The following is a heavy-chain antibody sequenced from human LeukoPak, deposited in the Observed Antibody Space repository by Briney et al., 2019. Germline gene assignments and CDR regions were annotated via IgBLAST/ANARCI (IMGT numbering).Heavy chain of an antibody. D-gene: IGHD2-21*01. CDR3: ARDEGLIAPGDV. V-gene: IGHV3-53*01. CDR2: IYSGGST. J-gene: IGHJ6*02. CDR1: GFTVSSNY. Sequence: GGSLRLSWAASGFTVSSNYMSWVSQAPGKGLGWVSVIYSGGSTYYADSVKGRFTISRDNSKNTLYLQMNSLRAEDTAVYYCARDEGLIAPGDVWGQGTTVTVSS.